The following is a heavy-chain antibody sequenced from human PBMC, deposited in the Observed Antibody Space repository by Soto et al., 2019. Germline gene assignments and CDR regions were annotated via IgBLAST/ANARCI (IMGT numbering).Heavy chain of an antibody. CDR1: GYTFSSYY. J-gene: IGHJ4*02. Sequence: GASVKVSYQASGYTFSSYYMHWVRQAPGQGLEWMGVINPGGGRTSYAQKLHGRVTMTRDTSTSTVYMELSSLRSEDTAVYCCARGLAFAYSPARLWGQGTLVSFSS. CDR3: ARGLAFAYSPARL. CDR2: INPGGGRT. V-gene: IGHV1-46*04. D-gene: IGHD2-21*01.